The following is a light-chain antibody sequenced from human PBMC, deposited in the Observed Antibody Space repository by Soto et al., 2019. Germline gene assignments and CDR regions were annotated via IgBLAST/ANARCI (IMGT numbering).Light chain of an antibody. CDR3: QHYNSYSEA. CDR1: QSISSSC. J-gene: IGKJ1*01. V-gene: IGKV3-20*01. CDR2: GAS. Sequence: EIVLTQSPGTLSLSPGERATLSCRASQSISSSCLAWYQQKPGQAPRLLIYGASSRATGIPDRFSGSGSGTDFTLTISRLEPEDFAVYYCQHYNSYSEAFGQGTKVELK.